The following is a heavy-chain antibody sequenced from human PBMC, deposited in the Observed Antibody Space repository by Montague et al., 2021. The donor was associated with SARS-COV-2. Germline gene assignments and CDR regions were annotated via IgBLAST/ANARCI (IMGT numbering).Heavy chain of an antibody. CDR2: IYYSGST. CDR1: GGSIRTGSCS. CDR3: ARVSVEMATMGVYYYYGMDV. D-gene: IGHD5-24*01. V-gene: IGHV4-31*03. Sequence: TLSLTCSVSGGSIRTGSCSWHWIPPHTGKCLEWIGYIYYSGSTYYNPSLKSRVTISVDTSKNQFSLKLSSVTAADTAVYYCARVSVEMATMGVYYYYGMDVWGQGTTVTVSS. J-gene: IGHJ6*02.